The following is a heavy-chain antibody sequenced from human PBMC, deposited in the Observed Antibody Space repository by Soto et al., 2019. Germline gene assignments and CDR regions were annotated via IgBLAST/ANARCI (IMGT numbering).Heavy chain of an antibody. J-gene: IGHJ4*02. V-gene: IGHV2-5*01. CDR1: GFSLSTSGVG. CDR3: ARPYSSSWYGGAFDY. Sequence: QITLKESGPTLVKPTQTLTLTCTFSGFSLSTSGVGVGWIRQPPGKALEWLALIYWYDDKRHSPSLKSRLTRTKDTSKNQVVLTMTNMAPADTATYYCARPYSSSWYGGAFDYWGQGTLGTVSS. CDR2: IYWYDDK. D-gene: IGHD6-13*01.